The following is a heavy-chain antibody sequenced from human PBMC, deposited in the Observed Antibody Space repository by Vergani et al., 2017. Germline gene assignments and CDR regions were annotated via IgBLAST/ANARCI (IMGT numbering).Heavy chain of an antibody. D-gene: IGHD3-10*01. CDR3: AGGGWSSGGIDV. CDR1: GFTFSSYW. Sequence: EVQLVESGGGLVQPGGSLRLSCAASGFTFSSYWISWVRQAPGKGLEWVAYIREDGSEKYYVDSVKGRFTISRDNSKNTLYLQVNSLRAEDTAVYYCAGGGWSSGGIDVWGQGP. V-gene: IGHV3-7*01. J-gene: IGHJ6*01. CDR2: IREDGSEK.